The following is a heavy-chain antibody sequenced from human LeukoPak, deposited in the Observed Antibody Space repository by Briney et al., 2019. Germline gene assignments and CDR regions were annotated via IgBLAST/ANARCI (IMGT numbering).Heavy chain of an antibody. J-gene: IGHJ4*02. D-gene: IGHD2-21*01. CDR2: ISWNSGSI. CDR1: GFTFDDYG. Sequence: GGSLRLSCAASGFTFDDYGMHWVRHAPGKGLEWVSGISWNSGSIGYADSVKGRFTISRDNFKNTLYLQMNSLRAEDTAVYYCARGRLFAADWGQGTLVTISS. CDR3: ARGRLFAAD. V-gene: IGHV3-9*01.